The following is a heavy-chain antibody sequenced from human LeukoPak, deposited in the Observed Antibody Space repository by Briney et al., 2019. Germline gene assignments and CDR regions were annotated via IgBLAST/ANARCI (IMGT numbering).Heavy chain of an antibody. J-gene: IGHJ4*02. CDR1: GISFSSHA. Sequence: GGSLRLSCAASGISFSSHAMHWVRQAPGKGLEWVALISLDGSNKDYAESVKGRFTISRDSSKNTLYLQMNSLRAEDTAVYYCAKDGEVSWFGPESYWGQGTLVAVSS. CDR2: ISLDGSNK. V-gene: IGHV3-30*18. CDR3: AKDGEVSWFGPESY. D-gene: IGHD3-10*01.